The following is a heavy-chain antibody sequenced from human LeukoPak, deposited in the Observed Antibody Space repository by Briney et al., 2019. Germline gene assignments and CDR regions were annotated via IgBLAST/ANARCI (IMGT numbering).Heavy chain of an antibody. CDR2: ISSSSSYI. V-gene: IGHV3-21*04. J-gene: IGHJ4*02. CDR1: GFTFSSYS. CDR3: AKASIASGWYDY. D-gene: IGHD6-19*01. Sequence: PGGSLRLSCAASGFTFSSYSMNWVRQAPGKGLEWVSSISSSSSYIYYADSVKGRFTISRDNAKNSLYLQMNSLRAEDTAVYYCAKASIASGWYDYWGQGTLVTVSS.